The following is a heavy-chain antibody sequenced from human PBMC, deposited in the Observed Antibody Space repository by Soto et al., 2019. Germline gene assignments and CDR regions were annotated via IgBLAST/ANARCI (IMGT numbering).Heavy chain of an antibody. J-gene: IGHJ3*02. D-gene: IGHD3-3*01. CDR3: AKEDDLWTNGHFNI. V-gene: IGHV3-23*01. Sequence: EVQLLESGGGWVQPGGSLRLSCAASGFTFSSYDMSWVRQAPGKGLEGVSAISGSGGSAYYADSVKGRFTISRDNSNNPLYVQMNSLRSEDTAIYYCAKEDDLWTNGHFNIWGQGTLVTVSS. CDR2: ISGSGGSA. CDR1: GFTFSSYD.